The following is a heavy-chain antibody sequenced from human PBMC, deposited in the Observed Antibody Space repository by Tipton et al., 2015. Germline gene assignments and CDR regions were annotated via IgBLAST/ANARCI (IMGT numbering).Heavy chain of an antibody. V-gene: IGHV5-51*01. Sequence: GSVNSANYYWSWIRQPPGKGLEWMGIIYPGDSDTRYSPSFQGQVTISADKSISTAYLQWSSLKASDTAMYYCARGDLTMIVVPDYWGQGTLVTVSS. CDR3: ARGDLTMIVVPDY. D-gene: IGHD3-22*01. CDR2: IYPGDSDT. J-gene: IGHJ4*02. CDR1: VNSANYYW.